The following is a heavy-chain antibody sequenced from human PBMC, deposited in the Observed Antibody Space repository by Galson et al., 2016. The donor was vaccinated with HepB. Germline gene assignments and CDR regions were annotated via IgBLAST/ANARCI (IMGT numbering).Heavy chain of an antibody. V-gene: IGHV6-1*01. CDR1: GDSVSSNTVV. CDR3: ARAAGNYYFEQYYFDS. D-gene: IGHD2/OR15-2a*01. J-gene: IGHJ4*02. CDR2: TYLRSRWYH. Sequence: CAISGDSVSSNTVVWNWIRQTPSRGLEWLGRTYLRSRWYHDYAVSVRSRLTINADTSANQFSLELKSVTPEDTAVYYCARAAGNYYFEQYYFDSWGLGALVTVSS.